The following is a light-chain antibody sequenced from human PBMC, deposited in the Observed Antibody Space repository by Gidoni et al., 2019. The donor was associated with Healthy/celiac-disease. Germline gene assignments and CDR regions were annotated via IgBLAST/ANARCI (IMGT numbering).Light chain of an antibody. J-gene: IGKJ2*01. CDR1: QSVSSSY. Sequence: PGTLSLSPGERATLSCRASQSVSSSYLAWYQQKPGQAPRLLIYGASSRATGIPDRFSGSGSGTDFTLTISRLEPEDFAVYYCQQYGSSPLYTFGQGTKLEIK. CDR3: QQYGSSPLYT. V-gene: IGKV3-20*01. CDR2: GAS.